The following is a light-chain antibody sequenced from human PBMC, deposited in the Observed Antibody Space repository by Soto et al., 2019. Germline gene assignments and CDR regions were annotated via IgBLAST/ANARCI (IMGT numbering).Light chain of an antibody. V-gene: IGLV2-23*01. CDR3: GSYAGSITLLG. CDR1: SSDVGSYNL. CDR2: EGS. Sequence: QSALTQPASVSGSPGQSITISCTGTSSDVGSYNLVSWYQQHPGKAPKLLIYEGSKRPSGVSNRFSGSKSGNTASLTISGLQAEYEADYYCGSYAGSITLLGFGGGTKLTVL. J-gene: IGLJ3*02.